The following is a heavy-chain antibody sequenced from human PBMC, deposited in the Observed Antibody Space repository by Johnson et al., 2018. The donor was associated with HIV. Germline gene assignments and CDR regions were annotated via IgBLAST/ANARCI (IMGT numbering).Heavy chain of an antibody. Sequence: QVQLVESGGGVVQPGRSLRLSCAASGFTFSSYAMHWVRQAPGKGLEWVAVISYDGSNKYYADSEKGRFTISRENAKNSLYLQMNSLRAEDTAVYYCARDPFRDAFDIWDQGTMVTVSS. CDR1: GFTFSSYA. CDR3: ARDPFRDAFDI. J-gene: IGHJ3*02. V-gene: IGHV3-30*14. CDR2: ISYDGSNK.